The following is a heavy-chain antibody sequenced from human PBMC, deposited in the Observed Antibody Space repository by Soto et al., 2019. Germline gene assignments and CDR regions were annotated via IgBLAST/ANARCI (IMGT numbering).Heavy chain of an antibody. CDR3: AREGGGIVLVPAAMPIDF. CDR1: GYSFSSYG. V-gene: IGHV1-18*01. J-gene: IGHJ4*02. Sequence: ASVKVSCKASGYSFSSYGISWVRQAPGQGLEWMGWISGYNGNTYYAQELQGRVTMTRDTSTSTVYMELRSLRSDDTAVYYCAREGGGIVLVPAAMPIDFWGQGTLVTVSS. CDR2: ISGYNGNT. D-gene: IGHD2-2*01.